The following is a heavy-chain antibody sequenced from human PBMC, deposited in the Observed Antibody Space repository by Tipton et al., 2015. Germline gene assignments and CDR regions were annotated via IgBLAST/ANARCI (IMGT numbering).Heavy chain of an antibody. V-gene: IGHV3-23*01. J-gene: IGHJ4*02. CDR3: ARDYCSVTSCYDY. CDR2: LSGSGATT. CDR1: GFTFSTFG. D-gene: IGHD2-2*01. Sequence: GSLRLSCAASGFTFSTFGLSWVRQAAGKGLEWASGLSGSGATTYYADSVKGRFTISRNTSKDILYLQMTTLGADDTAVYYCARDYCSVTSCYDYWGQGTLVTVSS.